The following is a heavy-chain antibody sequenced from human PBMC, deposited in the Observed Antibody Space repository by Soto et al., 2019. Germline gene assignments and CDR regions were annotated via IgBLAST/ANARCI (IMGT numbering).Heavy chain of an antibody. CDR3: ARVGVGAYHFDY. D-gene: IGHD1-26*01. CDR2: INPDGSTT. CDR1: EFTFSAYW. V-gene: IGHV3-74*01. Sequence: EVQLVESGGGLVQPGGSLRLSCAASEFTFSAYWMHWVRQAPGKGLVWVSRINPDGSTTSYADSVKGRFTISRDNAKNTVYLQVNSLRDEDTALYYCARVGVGAYHFDYWGQGTLVTVSS. J-gene: IGHJ4*02.